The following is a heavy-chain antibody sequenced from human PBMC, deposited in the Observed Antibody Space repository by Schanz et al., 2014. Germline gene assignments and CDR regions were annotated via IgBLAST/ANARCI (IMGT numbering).Heavy chain of an antibody. CDR1: GYTFVSYS. D-gene: IGHD6-13*01. CDR3: ARDGVDAAAGGNY. V-gene: IGHV1-46*03. J-gene: IGHJ4*02. Sequence: QVQLVQSGAEMKKPGASVKVSCKASGYTFVSYSMHWVRQAPGQGLEWMGIINPSGGGTTYAQKFQGRVTMTRDTSTSTVYMELSSLRSEDTAVYYCARDGVDAAAGGNYWGQGTLVTVSS. CDR2: INPSGGGT.